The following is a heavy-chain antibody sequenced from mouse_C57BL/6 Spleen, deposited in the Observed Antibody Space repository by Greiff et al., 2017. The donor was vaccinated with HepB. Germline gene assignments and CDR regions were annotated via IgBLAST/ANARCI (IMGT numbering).Heavy chain of an antibody. J-gene: IGHJ3*01. D-gene: IGHD1-1*01. Sequence: QVQLQQPGAELVRPGSSVKLSCKASGYTFTSYWMHWVKQRPIQGLEWIGNIDPSDSETHYNQKFKDKATLTVDKSSSTAYMQLSSLTSEDSAVYYCARRGDYYGSRGGFAYWGQGTLVTVSA. CDR2: IDPSDSET. V-gene: IGHV1-52*01. CDR1: GYTFTSYW. CDR3: ARRGDYYGSRGGFAY.